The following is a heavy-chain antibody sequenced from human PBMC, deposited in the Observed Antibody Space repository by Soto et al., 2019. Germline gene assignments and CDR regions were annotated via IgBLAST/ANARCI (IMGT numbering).Heavy chain of an antibody. CDR3: ARDRSYEQWLVHYY. V-gene: IGHV1-69*01. CDR2: IIPIFGTA. Sequence: GAFVKVSCKASGGTFSSYAISWVRRAPGQGLEWMGGIIPIFGTANYAQKFQGRVTITADESTSTAYMELSSLRSEDTAVYYCARDRSYEQWLVHYYWGQGTLVTVSS. CDR1: GGTFSSYA. D-gene: IGHD6-19*01. J-gene: IGHJ4*02.